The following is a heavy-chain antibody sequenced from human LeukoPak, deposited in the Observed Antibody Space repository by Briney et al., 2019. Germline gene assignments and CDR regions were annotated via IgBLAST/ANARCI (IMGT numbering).Heavy chain of an antibody. J-gene: IGHJ3*02. D-gene: IGHD3-16*01. CDR3: ARVAPLGEPWANDAFDI. V-gene: IGHV4-31*03. CDR2: IYYSGST. CDR1: GGPISSGGYY. Sequence: PSETLSLTCTVSGGPISSGGYYWSWIRQHPGKGLEWNGYIYYSGSTYYNPSLKSRVTISVDTSKNQFSLKLSSVTAAVTAVYYCARVAPLGEPWANDAFDIWGQGTMVTVSS.